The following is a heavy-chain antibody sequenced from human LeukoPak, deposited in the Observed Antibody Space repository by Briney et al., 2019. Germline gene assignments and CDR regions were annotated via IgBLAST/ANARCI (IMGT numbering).Heavy chain of an antibody. J-gene: IGHJ4*02. Sequence: ASVKVSCKASGYTFTGYYMHWVRQAPGQGLEWMGWINPNSGGTNYAQRFQGRVTMTRDTSISTAYMELSRLRSDDTVVYYCARAGMVTVTTRYLFYWGQGTLVTVSS. CDR2: INPNSGGT. CDR3: ARAGMVTVTTRYLFY. D-gene: IGHD4-17*01. CDR1: GYTFTGYY. V-gene: IGHV1-2*02.